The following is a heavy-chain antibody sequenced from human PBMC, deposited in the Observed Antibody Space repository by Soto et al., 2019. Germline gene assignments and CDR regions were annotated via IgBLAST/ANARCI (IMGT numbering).Heavy chain of an antibody. CDR2: ISSSGSTI. CDR1: GFTFSDYY. V-gene: IGHV3-11*01. Sequence: QVQLVESGGGWVKPGGSLRLSCAASGFTFSDYYMSWIRQAPGKGLEWVSYISSSGSTIYYADSVKGRFTISRDNAKNSLYLQMNSLRAEDTAVYYCARLDGNDYDSGGYYYYYYGMDVWGQGTTVTVSS. CDR3: ARLDGNDYDSGGYYYYYYGMDV. J-gene: IGHJ6*02. D-gene: IGHD3-22*01.